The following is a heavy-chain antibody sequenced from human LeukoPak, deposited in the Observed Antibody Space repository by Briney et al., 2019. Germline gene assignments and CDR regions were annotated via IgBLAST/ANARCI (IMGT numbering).Heavy chain of an antibody. D-gene: IGHD3-22*01. CDR1: GGSISSGTYF. CDR2: INHSGST. CDR3: ARQRWDYYDSSGYVGY. J-gene: IGHJ4*02. V-gene: IGHV4-39*01. Sequence: SETLSLTCTVSGGSISSGTYFWSWIRQPPGKGLEWIGEINHSGSTNYNPSLKSRVTISVDTSKNQFSLKLSSVTAADTAVYYCARQRWDYYDSSGYVGYWGQGTLVTVSS.